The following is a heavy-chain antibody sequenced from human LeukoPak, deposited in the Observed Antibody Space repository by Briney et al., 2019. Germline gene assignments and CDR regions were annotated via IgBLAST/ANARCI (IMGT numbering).Heavy chain of an antibody. CDR2: IKQDGSEE. CDR1: GFTFSSYG. D-gene: IGHD6-19*01. J-gene: IGHJ6*02. CDR3: ARDTSAWRYGMDV. Sequence: GGSLRLSCAASGFTFSSYGMHWVRQAPGKGLEWVAIIKQDGSEEDYVDSVTGRFTISRDNAKNSLYLQMNSLRDEDTAVYYCARDTSAWRYGMDVWGQGTTVTVSS. V-gene: IGHV3-7*01.